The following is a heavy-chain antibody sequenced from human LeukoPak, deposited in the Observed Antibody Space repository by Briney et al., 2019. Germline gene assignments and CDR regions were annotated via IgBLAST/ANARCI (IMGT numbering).Heavy chain of an antibody. CDR2: VYYTGST. CDR1: SGPINSYY. Sequence: PSETLSLTCTVSSGPINSYYWNWIRQPPGKGLEWIGYVYYTGSTKYNPSLKSRVTMSVDTSKDQFSLRLTSVTAADTALYYCARATVVTLAFDYWGRGALVTVSS. D-gene: IGHD4-23*01. J-gene: IGHJ4*02. V-gene: IGHV4-59*01. CDR3: ARATVVTLAFDY.